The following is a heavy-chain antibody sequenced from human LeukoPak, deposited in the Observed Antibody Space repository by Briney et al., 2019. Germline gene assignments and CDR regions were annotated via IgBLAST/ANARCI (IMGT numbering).Heavy chain of an antibody. V-gene: IGHV3-33*01. CDR1: GFTFSSYG. J-gene: IGHJ4*02. CDR2: IWYDGSNK. CDR3: ATLVGAPLADY. Sequence: PGGPLRLSCAASGFTFSSYGMHWVRQAPGKGLEWVAVIWYDGSNKYYADSVKGRFTISRDNSKNTLYLQMNSLRAEDTAVYYCATLVGAPLADYWGQGTLVTVSS. D-gene: IGHD1-26*01.